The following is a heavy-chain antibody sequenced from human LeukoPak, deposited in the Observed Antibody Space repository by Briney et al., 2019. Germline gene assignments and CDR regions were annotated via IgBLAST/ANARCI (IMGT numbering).Heavy chain of an antibody. CDR1: GFTFNTYT. Sequence: GGSLRLSCAASGFTFNTYTMNWVRQAPGKGLEGVSSIGRTSTDKYYADSVRGRFTISRDNAENSLYVQMTSLRAEDTAVYYCVGGDSREYWGQGTLVTVST. CDR3: VGGDSREY. J-gene: IGHJ4*02. V-gene: IGHV3-21*01. D-gene: IGHD3-22*01. CDR2: IGRTSTDK.